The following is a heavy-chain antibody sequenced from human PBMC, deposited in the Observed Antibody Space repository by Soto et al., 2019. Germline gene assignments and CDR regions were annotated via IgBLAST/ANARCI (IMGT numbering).Heavy chain of an antibody. CDR2: IKYDATST. CDR3: ARGALGSYYFDY. J-gene: IGHJ4*02. Sequence: EVQLVESGGGLFQPGGSLRLSCAASGFTFNNYWIHWVRQAPGKGLVWVSRIKYDATSTNYADSVKGRFSISRDNAKITVYLQMSSLRGDDTAVYYCARGALGSYYFDYWGQGTLVTVSS. CDR1: GFTFNNYW. V-gene: IGHV3-74*01. D-gene: IGHD3-16*01.